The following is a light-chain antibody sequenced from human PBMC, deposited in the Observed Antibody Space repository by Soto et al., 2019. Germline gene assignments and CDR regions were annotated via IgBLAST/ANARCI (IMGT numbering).Light chain of an antibody. CDR1: QTVRNNY. V-gene: IGKV3-20*01. CDR2: DAS. J-gene: IGKJ4*01. CDR3: QQFSSYPLT. Sequence: EFVLTQSPGTLSLSPGERATLSCRASQTVRNNYLAWYQQKPGQAPRLLIYDASSRATGIPDRLSGGGSGTDFTLTISRLGPEDFAVYYCQQFSSYPLTFGGGTKVDIK.